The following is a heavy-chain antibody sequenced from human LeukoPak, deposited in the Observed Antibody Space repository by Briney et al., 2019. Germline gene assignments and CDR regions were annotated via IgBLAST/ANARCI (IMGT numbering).Heavy chain of an antibody. Sequence: SVKVSCKASGGTFSSYAISWVRQAPGQGLEWMGGIIPIFVTANYAQKFQASVPIPADESTSTAYMDLSSLRSEDTAVYYCATAHPIAAAGPRGYYYYYMDVWGKGTTVTVSS. D-gene: IGHD6-13*01. CDR3: ATAHPIAAAGPRGYYYYYMDV. CDR1: GGTFSSYA. V-gene: IGHV1-69*13. J-gene: IGHJ6*03. CDR2: IIPIFVTA.